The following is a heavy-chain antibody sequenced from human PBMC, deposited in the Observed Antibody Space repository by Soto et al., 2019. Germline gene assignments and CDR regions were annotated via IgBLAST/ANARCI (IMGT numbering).Heavy chain of an antibody. CDR1: GYTFTSYG. CDR2: ISAYNGNT. Sequence: ASVKVSCKASGYTFTSYGISWVRQAPGQGLEWMGWISAYNGNTNYAQKLQGRVTMTTDTSTSTAYMELRSLRSDDTAVYYCARTLRYFDWLLYDPNYYYGMDVWGQGTTVTVSS. D-gene: IGHD3-9*01. J-gene: IGHJ6*02. V-gene: IGHV1-18*01. CDR3: ARTLRYFDWLLYDPNYYYGMDV.